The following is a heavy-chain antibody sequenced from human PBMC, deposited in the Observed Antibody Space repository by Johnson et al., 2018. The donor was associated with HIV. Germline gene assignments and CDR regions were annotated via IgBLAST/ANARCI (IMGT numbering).Heavy chain of an antibody. CDR1: GFTFSSYA. CDR2: ISYDGSNK. D-gene: IGHD3-22*01. CDR3: ARGNITMIVGTSYAFDI. J-gene: IGHJ3*02. Sequence: QMLLVESGGGVVQPGRSLRLSCAASGFTFSSYAMHWVRQAPGKGLEWVAVISYDGSNKYYADSVKGRFTISRDNSKNTLYVQMGSLRAEDMAVYYCARGNITMIVGTSYAFDIWGQGTMVTVSS. V-gene: IGHV3-30*14.